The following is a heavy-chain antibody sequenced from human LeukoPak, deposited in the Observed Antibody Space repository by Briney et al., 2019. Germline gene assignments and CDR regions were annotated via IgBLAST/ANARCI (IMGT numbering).Heavy chain of an antibody. CDR2: IYSSGST. V-gene: IGHV4-4*07. CDR1: GGSISSYY. D-gene: IGHD1-26*01. CDR3: ARESGSYSRIEY. Sequence: SETLSLTCTVSGGSISSYYWSWIRQPAGKGLEWIGRIYSSGSTIYNPFLKSRVTMSVDTSKNQFSLKLTSVTAADTAVYYCARESGSYSRIEYWGQGTLVTVSS. J-gene: IGHJ4*02.